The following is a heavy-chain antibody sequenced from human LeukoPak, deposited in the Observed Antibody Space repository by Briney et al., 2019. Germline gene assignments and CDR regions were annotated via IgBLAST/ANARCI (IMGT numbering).Heavy chain of an antibody. D-gene: IGHD6-19*01. J-gene: IGHJ4*02. Sequence: SETLSLTCTVSGGSISSYFWSWIRQPPGKGLEWIGYIYYSGSTNYNPSLKSRVTMSVDTSKNQFSLKLSSVTAADTAVYYCARIDRAVAGTIDYWGRETLVTVYS. CDR1: GGSISSYF. V-gene: IGHV4-59*08. CDR2: IYYSGST. CDR3: ARIDRAVAGTIDY.